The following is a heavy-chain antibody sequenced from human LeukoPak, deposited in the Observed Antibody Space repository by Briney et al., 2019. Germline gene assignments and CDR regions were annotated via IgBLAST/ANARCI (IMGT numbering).Heavy chain of an antibody. CDR2: INHSGST. J-gene: IGHJ6*02. Sequence: SETLSLTCAVYGGSFSGYYWSWIRQPPGKGLEWIGEINHSGSTNYNPSLKSRVTISVDTSKNQFSLKLSSVTAADTAVYYCARGRGIAGTYYYYGMDVWGQGTTVTVSS. V-gene: IGHV4-34*01. CDR3: ARGRGIAGTYYYYGMDV. D-gene: IGHD6-13*01. CDR1: GGSFSGYY.